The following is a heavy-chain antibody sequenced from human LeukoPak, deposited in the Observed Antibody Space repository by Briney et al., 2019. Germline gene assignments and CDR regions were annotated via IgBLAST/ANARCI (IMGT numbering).Heavy chain of an antibody. CDR2: ISYDGSNK. J-gene: IGHJ5*02. Sequence: GGSLRLSCAASGFTFSSYAMHWVRQAPGKGLEWVAVISYDGSNKYYADSVKGRFTISRDNSKNTLYLQMNSLRAEDTAVYYCAKDQLGSSSSWPYNWFDPWGQGTLVTVSS. D-gene: IGHD6-13*01. CDR3: AKDQLGSSSSWPYNWFDP. V-gene: IGHV3-30-3*01. CDR1: GFTFSSYA.